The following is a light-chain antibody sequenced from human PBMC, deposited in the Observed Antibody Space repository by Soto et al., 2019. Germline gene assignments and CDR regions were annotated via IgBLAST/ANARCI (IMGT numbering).Light chain of an antibody. V-gene: IGLV1-40*01. CDR2: GDT. J-gene: IGLJ3*02. CDR3: QSFDSSLSGWV. Sequence: QAVVTQPPSVSAAPGQRVTISCTGSSSNIGAGYKVHWYQQLPGTAPKLLVSGDTNRPSGVPDRFSGSKSGTSASLAITGLRAEDEADYYCQSFDSSLSGWVFGGGTKLTVL. CDR1: SSNIGAGYK.